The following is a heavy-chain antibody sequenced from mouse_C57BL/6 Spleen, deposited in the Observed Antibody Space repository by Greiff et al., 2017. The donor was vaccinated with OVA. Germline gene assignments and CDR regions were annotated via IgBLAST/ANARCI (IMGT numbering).Heavy chain of an antibody. CDR2: IYPGDGDT. Sequence: VKLMESGPELVKPGASVKISCKASGYAFSSSWMNWVKQRPGKGLEWIGRIYPGDGDTNYNGKFKGKATLTADKSSSTAYMQLSSLTSEDSAVYFCARNYRGWYFDVWGTGTTVTVSS. V-gene: IGHV1-82*01. CDR3: ARNYRGWYFDV. D-gene: IGHD2-1*01. CDR1: GYAFSSSW. J-gene: IGHJ1*03.